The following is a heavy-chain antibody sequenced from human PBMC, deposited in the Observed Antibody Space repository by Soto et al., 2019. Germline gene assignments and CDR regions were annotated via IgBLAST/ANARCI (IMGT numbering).Heavy chain of an antibody. D-gene: IGHD6-13*01. CDR3: AKDIYRPQLASGMDV. V-gene: IGHV3-9*01. Sequence: LRLSCAASGFTFDDYAMHWVRQAPGKGLEWVSGISWNSGSIGYADSVKGRFTISRDNAKNSLYLQMNSLRAEDTALYYCAKDIYRPQLASGMDVWGQGTTVTVSS. CDR1: GFTFDDYA. CDR2: ISWNSGSI. J-gene: IGHJ6*02.